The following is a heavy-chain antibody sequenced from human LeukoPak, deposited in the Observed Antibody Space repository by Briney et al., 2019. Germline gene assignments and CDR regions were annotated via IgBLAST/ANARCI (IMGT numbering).Heavy chain of an antibody. J-gene: IGHJ4*02. D-gene: IGHD6-13*01. V-gene: IGHV3-20*04. CDR2: INWNGGST. Sequence: RSRGSLRLSCAASGFTFDDYGMSWVRQAPGKGLEWVYGINWNGGSTGYADSVKGRFTVSRDNAKNSLYLQMNSLRTEDTALYYCARLRKALTIAAALYYWGQGTLVTVSS. CDR1: GFTFDDYG. CDR3: ARLRKALTIAAALYY.